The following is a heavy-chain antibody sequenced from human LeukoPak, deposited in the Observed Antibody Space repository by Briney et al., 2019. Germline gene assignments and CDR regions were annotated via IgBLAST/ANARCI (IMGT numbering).Heavy chain of an antibody. V-gene: IGHV6-1*01. CDR2: TYYRSKWYN. CDR3: ARGHYHDSSGPFDY. CDR1: GDSVSSYSAA. J-gene: IGHJ4*02. D-gene: IGHD3-22*01. Sequence: SQTLSLTCAISGDSVSSYSAAWSWIRQSPSRGLEWLGRTYYRSKWYNDYAVSVKSRITINPDTSKNQFSLQLTSVTPEDTAVYYCARGHYHDSSGPFDYWGQGTLVTVSS.